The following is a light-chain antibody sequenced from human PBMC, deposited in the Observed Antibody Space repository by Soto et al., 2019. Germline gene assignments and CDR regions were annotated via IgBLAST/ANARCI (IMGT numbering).Light chain of an antibody. CDR2: EVT. J-gene: IGLJ1*01. Sequence: QSVLTQPASVSGSPGQSITISCTGTSSDVGVYNYVSSYQQHPGKAPKLMIYEVTNRPSGVSNRFSGSKSGNTASLTISGLQAEYEAHYYCSSYTSSSTLFVVGTGTKVTVL. CDR3: SSYTSSSTLFV. V-gene: IGLV2-14*01. CDR1: SSDVGVYNY.